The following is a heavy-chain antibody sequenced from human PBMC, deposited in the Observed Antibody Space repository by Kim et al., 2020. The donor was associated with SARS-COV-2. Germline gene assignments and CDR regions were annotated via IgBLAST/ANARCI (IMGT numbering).Heavy chain of an antibody. Sequence: SVKVSCKASGGTFSSDAISWVRQAPGQGLEWMGGIIPIFGTANYAQKFQGRVTITADKSTSTAYMELSSLRSEDTAVYYCASGGKMAKCDPWGQGTLVTVSS. J-gene: IGHJ5*02. V-gene: IGHV1-69*06. CDR2: IIPIFGTA. D-gene: IGHD2-8*01. CDR3: ASGGKMAKCDP. CDR1: GGTFSSDA.